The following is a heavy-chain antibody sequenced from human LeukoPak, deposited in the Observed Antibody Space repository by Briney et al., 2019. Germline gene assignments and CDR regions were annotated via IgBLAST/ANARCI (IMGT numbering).Heavy chain of an antibody. CDR1: GFTFSRHG. D-gene: IGHD3-3*01. CDR2: ISNDGSRK. CDR3: ARDRAWNYFDY. V-gene: IGHV3-30*03. J-gene: IGHJ4*02. Sequence: GGSLRLSCAPSGFTFSRHGMHWVRQAPGKGLEWVAIISNDGSRKYYAHSVEGRFTISRDNSKNTLYLQMDSLRAEDTAVYYCARDRAWNYFDYWGQGTLVTVSS.